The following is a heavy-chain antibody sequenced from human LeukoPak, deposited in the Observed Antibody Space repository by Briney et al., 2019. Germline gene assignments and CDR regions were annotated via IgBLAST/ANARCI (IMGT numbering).Heavy chain of an antibody. CDR3: ATEFYDFLSGESWFDP. CDR1: GGSFSGYY. D-gene: IGHD3-9*01. J-gene: IGHJ5*02. Sequence: PSETLSLTCAVYGGSFSGYYWSWIRQPPGKGLEWIGEINDSESTNYNPSLKSRVTISVDTSNNDFSLSLTSVTAADTAVYYCATEFYDFLSGESWFDPWGQGALVTVS. CDR2: INDSEST. V-gene: IGHV4-34*01.